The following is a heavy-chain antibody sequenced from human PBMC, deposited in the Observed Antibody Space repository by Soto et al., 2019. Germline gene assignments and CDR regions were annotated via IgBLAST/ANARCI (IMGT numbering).Heavy chain of an antibody. Sequence: ASVKVSCKASGYTFTSYYMHWVRQAPGKGLERMGIINPSGGSTSYAQKFQGRVTMTRDTSTSTVYMELSSLRSEDTAVYYCARDFWSGYNDYWGQGTLVTVSS. J-gene: IGHJ4*02. D-gene: IGHD3-3*01. V-gene: IGHV1-46*03. CDR3: ARDFWSGYNDY. CDR2: INPSGGST. CDR1: GYTFTSYY.